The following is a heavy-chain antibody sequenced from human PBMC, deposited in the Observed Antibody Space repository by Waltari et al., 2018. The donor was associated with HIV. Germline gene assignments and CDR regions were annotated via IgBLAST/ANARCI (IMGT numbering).Heavy chain of an antibody. Sequence: EVQLVESGGGLVQPGGSLSLSCAASGFTFTDHGMTWVRQAPGKGLEWVANIKQDGSQKYYVDSVKGRFTISRDNAKNALYLQMNSLGAEDTAVYYCVRSVGGNSAYWGQGTLVTVSS. D-gene: IGHD2-21*02. J-gene: IGHJ4*02. V-gene: IGHV3-7*01. CDR1: GFTFTDHG. CDR2: IKQDGSQK. CDR3: VRSVGGNSAY.